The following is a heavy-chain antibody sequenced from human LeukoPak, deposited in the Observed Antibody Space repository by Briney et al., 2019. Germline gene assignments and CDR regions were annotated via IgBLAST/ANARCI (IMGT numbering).Heavy chain of an antibody. Sequence: PGGSLRLSCAASGFTFSSYAMSWVRQAPGKGLEWVSAISGSGGSTYYADSVKGRFTISRDNSKNTLYLQMNSLRAEDTAVYYCAKALGDFWSGYYLDYWGQGTLVTVSS. CDR2: ISGSGGST. CDR1: GFTFSSYA. J-gene: IGHJ4*02. V-gene: IGHV3-23*01. D-gene: IGHD3-3*01. CDR3: AKALGDFWSGYYLDY.